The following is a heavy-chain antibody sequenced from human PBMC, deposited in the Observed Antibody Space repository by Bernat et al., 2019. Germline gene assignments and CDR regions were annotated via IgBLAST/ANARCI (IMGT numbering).Heavy chain of an antibody. D-gene: IGHD1-26*01. V-gene: IGHV3-23*01. Sequence: EVQLLESVGGLVQPGGSLRLSCAASGFTFSSYAMSWVRQAPGKGLEWVSAISGSGGSTYYADSVKGRFTISRDNSKNTLYLQMNSLRAEDTAVYYCAKEGGGGELLSYYYGMDVWGQGTTVTVSS. J-gene: IGHJ6*02. CDR3: AKEGGGGELLSYYYGMDV. CDR1: GFTFSSYA. CDR2: ISGSGGST.